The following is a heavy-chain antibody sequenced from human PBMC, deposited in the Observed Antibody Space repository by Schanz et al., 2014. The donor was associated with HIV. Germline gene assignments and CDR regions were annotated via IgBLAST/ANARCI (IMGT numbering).Heavy chain of an antibody. V-gene: IGHV1-69*01. Sequence: QVQLVQSGAEVKKTGSSVKVSCKASGGTFRSNAITWVRQAPGQGLEWIGHFNVMLSKINSAQKFQGRVSMIADPSTNTAYMEMRGLRFEDTAVYYCASGRRSGIGWRMDVWGQGTTVSVSS. CDR3: ASGRRSGIGWRMDV. D-gene: IGHD6-19*01. J-gene: IGHJ6*02. CDR1: GGTFRSNA. CDR2: FNVMLSKI.